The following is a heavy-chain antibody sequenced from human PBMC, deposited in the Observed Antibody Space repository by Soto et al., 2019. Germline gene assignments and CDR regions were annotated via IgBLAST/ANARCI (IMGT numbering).Heavy chain of an antibody. D-gene: IGHD4-17*01. CDR3: VGQGIDYLHGLMDV. CDR1: SGPDRSHN. V-gene: IGHV4-59*08. Sequence: QVQLQQSGPRLVKPSETLSLTCTVSSGPDRSHNWGWIRQPPGRGLEWIGYVYYTGDTAYNPSLRXXVXXSADTSTSDISLTLSSVAAAGTAVYYCVGQGIDYLHGLMDVWGQGTTVSVSS. CDR2: VYYTGDT. J-gene: IGHJ6*02.